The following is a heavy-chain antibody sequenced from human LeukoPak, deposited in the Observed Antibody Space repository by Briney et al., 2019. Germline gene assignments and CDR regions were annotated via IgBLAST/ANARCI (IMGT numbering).Heavy chain of an antibody. J-gene: IGHJ4*02. D-gene: IGHD2-15*01. V-gene: IGHV3-43*01. CDR1: GFTFDDYA. CDR3: ATLVGHY. CDR2: ISWDGGGT. Sequence: QSGGSLRLSCAASGFTFDDYAMHWVRQAPGKGLEWVSLISWDGGGTYYADSVEGRFTISRDNSKNSLYLQINSLRTEDTALYYCATLVGHYWGQGTLVTVSS.